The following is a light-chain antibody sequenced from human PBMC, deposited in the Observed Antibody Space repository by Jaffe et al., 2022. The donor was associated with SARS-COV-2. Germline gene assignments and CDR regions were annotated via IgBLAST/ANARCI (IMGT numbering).Light chain of an antibody. CDR1: QSVSGSH. Sequence: EIVLTQSPGTLSLSPGERATLSCRASQSVSGSHLAWYQKKPGQAPRLLMYGASRRATGIPDRFSGSGSGTDFTLTISRLEPEDFAVYYCQQYGSTPLTFGGGTKVEIK. J-gene: IGKJ4*01. CDR2: GAS. V-gene: IGKV3-20*01. CDR3: QQYGSTPLT.